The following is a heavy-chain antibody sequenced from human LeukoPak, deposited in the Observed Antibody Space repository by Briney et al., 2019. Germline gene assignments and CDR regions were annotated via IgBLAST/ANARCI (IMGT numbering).Heavy chain of an antibody. V-gene: IGHV3-7*01. CDR3: ARAAHQEIMITFGGVIVTGWFDP. CDR2: IKQDGSEK. CDR1: GFTFSSYE. J-gene: IGHJ5*02. D-gene: IGHD3-16*02. Sequence: PGGSLRLSCAASGFTFSSYEINWVRQAPGKGLEWVANIKQDGSEKYYVDSVKGRFTISRDNAKNSLYLQMNSLRAEDTAVYYCARAAHQEIMITFGGVIVTGWFDPWGQGTLVTVSS.